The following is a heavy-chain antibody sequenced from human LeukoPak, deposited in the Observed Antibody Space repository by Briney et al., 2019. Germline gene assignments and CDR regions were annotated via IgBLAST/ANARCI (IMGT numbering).Heavy chain of an antibody. D-gene: IGHD6-19*01. V-gene: IGHV3-30*18. CDR2: ISYDGSNK. CDR3: AKTTYSSGWYKGSFDY. Sequence: GGSLRLSCAASGFTFSRDSMNWVRQAPGKGLEWVAVISYDGSNKYYADSVKGRFTISRDNSKNTLYLQMNSLRAEDTAVYYCAKTTYSSGWYKGSFDYWGQGTLVAVSS. CDR1: GFTFSRDS. J-gene: IGHJ4*02.